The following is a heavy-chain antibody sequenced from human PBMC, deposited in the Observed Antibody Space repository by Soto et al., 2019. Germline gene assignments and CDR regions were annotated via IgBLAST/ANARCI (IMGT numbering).Heavy chain of an antibody. Sequence: SETLSLTCAVSGGSISSGGYSWSWIRQPPGKGLEWIGYMYHSGSTYYNPSLKSRVTISIDRSKNQFSLKLSSVTAADTAVYYCASIYDSSGYYYGNNWFDPWSQGTLVTVSS. CDR2: MYHSGST. V-gene: IGHV4-30-2*01. CDR1: GGSISSGGYS. D-gene: IGHD3-22*01. CDR3: ASIYDSSGYYYGNNWFDP. J-gene: IGHJ5*02.